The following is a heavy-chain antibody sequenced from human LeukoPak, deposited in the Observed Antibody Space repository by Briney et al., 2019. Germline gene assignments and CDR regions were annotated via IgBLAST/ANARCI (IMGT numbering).Heavy chain of an antibody. CDR2: IYYSGST. V-gene: IGHV4-39*07. CDR3: ARGFSGYDRKDLFDP. J-gene: IGHJ5*02. CDR1: GGSISSSSYY. Sequence: MPSETLSLTCTVSGGSISSSSYYWGWIRQPPGKGLEWIGSIYYSGSTYYNPSLKSRVTISVDTSKNQFSLKLSSVTAADTAVYYCARGFSGYDRKDLFDPWGQGTLVTVSS. D-gene: IGHD1-14*01.